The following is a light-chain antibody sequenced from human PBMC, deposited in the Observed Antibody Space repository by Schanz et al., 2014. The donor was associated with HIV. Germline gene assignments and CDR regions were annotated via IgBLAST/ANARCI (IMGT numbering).Light chain of an antibody. CDR3: LSYDNTLSGSRI. V-gene: IGLV1-44*01. CDR2: SNN. J-gene: IGLJ2*01. Sequence: QSVLTQPPSASGTPGQRVTISCSGSNSNIGSNTVNWYQQLPGTAPKLLIYSNNQRPSGVPDRFSGSKSGTSASLAITGLQAEDEADYYCLSYDNTLSGSRIFGGGTKLTVL. CDR1: NSNIGSNT.